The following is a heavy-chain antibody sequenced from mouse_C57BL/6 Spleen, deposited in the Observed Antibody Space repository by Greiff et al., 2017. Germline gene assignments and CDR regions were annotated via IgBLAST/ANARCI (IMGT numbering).Heavy chain of an antibody. V-gene: IGHV1-82*01. CDR1: GYAFSSSW. CDR2: IYPGDGDT. Sequence: VKLVESGPELVKPGASVKISCKASGYAFSSSWMNWVKQRPGKGLEWIGRIYPGDGDTNYNGKFKGKATLTADKSSSTAYMQLSSLTSEDSAVYFCARGTTVVANAMDYWGQGTSVTVSS. D-gene: IGHD1-1*01. J-gene: IGHJ4*01. CDR3: ARGTTVVANAMDY.